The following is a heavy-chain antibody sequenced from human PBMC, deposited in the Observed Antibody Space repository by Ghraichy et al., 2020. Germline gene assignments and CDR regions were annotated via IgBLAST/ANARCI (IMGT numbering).Heavy chain of an antibody. CDR3: AHLGPSTSWEH. D-gene: IGHD6-13*01. CDR1: GGSISSSSW. CDR2: IHHSGST. V-gene: IGHV4-4*02. Sequence: SETLSLTCAVSGGSISSSSWWGWVRQPPGKGLEWIGEIHHSGSTNYNPSLKTRVTISVDKSEKQFSLKLTSVTAADAAVYYCAHLGPSTSWEHWGQGTLVTVSS. J-gene: IGHJ4*02.